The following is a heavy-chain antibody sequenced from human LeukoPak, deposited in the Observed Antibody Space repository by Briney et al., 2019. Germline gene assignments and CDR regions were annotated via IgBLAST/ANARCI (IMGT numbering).Heavy chain of an antibody. CDR1: GFTFSVHY. V-gene: IGHV3-72*01. D-gene: IGHD3-3*01. Sequence: GGSLRLSCAASGFTFSVHYMDWVRETPEEGLGWVARSRNKDNSYTTECAAPVNDRFTISRDDSKNSLYLQMNSLKTEDTAVYYCTRGNLYDPDFWGQGTLVAVSS. J-gene: IGHJ4*02. CDR2: SRNKDNSYTT. CDR3: TRGNLYDPDF.